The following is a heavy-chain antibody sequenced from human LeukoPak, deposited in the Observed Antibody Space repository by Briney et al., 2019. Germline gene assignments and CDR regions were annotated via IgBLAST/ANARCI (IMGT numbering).Heavy chain of an antibody. CDR2: IYSDSTT. CDR1: GFTVSSNY. V-gene: IGHV3-53*01. CDR3: AKDYDILTGYYISDASDI. Sequence: GGSLRLSCAASGFTVSSNYMTWVRQAPGKGLEWVSIIYSDSTTYYADSVKGRFTISRDNSKNTLYLQMNSLRAEDTAVYYCAKDYDILTGYYISDASDIWGQGTMVTVSS. J-gene: IGHJ3*02. D-gene: IGHD3-9*01.